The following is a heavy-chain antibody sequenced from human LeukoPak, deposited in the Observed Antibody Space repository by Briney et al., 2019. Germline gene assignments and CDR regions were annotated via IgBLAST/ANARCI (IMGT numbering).Heavy chain of an antibody. CDR2: INTDGSST. CDR3: AREGSGSYSPFDY. Sequence: GGSLRLSCAASGFTFSSYWMHWVRQAPGKGLVWVSRINTDGSSTSYADSVKGRFTISRDNAKNTLYLQMNSLRAEDTAVYYCAREGSGSYSPFDYWGQGTLVTVSS. V-gene: IGHV3-74*01. D-gene: IGHD1-26*01. J-gene: IGHJ4*02. CDR1: GFTFSSYW.